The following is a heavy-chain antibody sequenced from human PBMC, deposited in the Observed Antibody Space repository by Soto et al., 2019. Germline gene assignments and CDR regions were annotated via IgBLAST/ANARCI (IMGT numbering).Heavy chain of an antibody. V-gene: IGHV4-59*01. Sequence: SETLSLTCTVTGGSISSYYWSWIRQPPGKGMEWIGYIYYSVTTNYNPSLKSRVTISVDTSKNQFPLKLSSVTAADTAVYYCARGPTYYYDSSGYYLFDYWGQGTLVTVSS. CDR1: GGSISSYY. CDR3: ARGPTYYYDSSGYYLFDY. J-gene: IGHJ4*02. CDR2: IYYSVTT. D-gene: IGHD3-22*01.